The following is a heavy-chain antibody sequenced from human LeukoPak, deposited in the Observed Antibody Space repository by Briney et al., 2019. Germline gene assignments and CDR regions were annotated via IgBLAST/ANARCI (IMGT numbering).Heavy chain of an antibody. J-gene: IGHJ3*02. CDR1: GYTFTGYY. CDR3: ARDVEVVTRAFDI. V-gene: IGHV1-2*02. CDR2: INPNSGGT. Sequence: GASVKVSCKASGYTFTGYYMHWVRQAPGQGLEWMGWINPNSGGTNYAQKFQGRVTMTRDTSISTVYMELSRLRSDDTAVYYCARDVEVVTRAFDIWGQGTMVTVSS. D-gene: IGHD2-21*02.